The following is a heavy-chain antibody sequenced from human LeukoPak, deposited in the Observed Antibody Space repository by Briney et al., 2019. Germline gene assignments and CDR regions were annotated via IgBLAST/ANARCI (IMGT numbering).Heavy chain of an antibody. D-gene: IGHD3-3*01. J-gene: IGHJ4*02. CDR1: GRSISSYY. Sequence: PSETLSLTCTVSGRSISSYYWSWIRQPPGKGLEWIGYIYYSGSTNYNPSLKSRVTISVDPSKNQFSLKLSPVTAADTAVYYCARDLYDFGPLGYWGQGTLVTVSS. CDR3: ARDLYDFGPLGY. CDR2: IYYSGST. V-gene: IGHV4-59*01.